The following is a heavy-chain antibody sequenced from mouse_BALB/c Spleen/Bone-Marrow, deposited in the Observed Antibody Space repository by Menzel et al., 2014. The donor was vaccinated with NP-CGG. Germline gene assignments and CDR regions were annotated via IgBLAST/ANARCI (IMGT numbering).Heavy chain of an antibody. CDR1: GYTFTSYW. Sequence: VKLVESGAELVRPGASVKLSCKASGYTFTSYWMNWVKQRPEQGPEWIGRIDPYDSETHYNQKFKDKAVLTVDKSSSTAYMQLSSLTSEDSAVYYCARGRDYDVFSYWGQGTLVTVSA. V-gene: IGHV1-52*01. J-gene: IGHJ3*01. CDR2: IDPYDSET. CDR3: ARGRDYDVFSY. D-gene: IGHD2-4*01.